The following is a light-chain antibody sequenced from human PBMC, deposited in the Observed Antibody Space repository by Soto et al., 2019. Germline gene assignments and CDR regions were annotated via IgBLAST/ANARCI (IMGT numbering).Light chain of an antibody. V-gene: IGLV1-47*01. Sequence: QSVLTQSPSASGTPGQRVTISCSGSASTIGRNYVYWYQQLPGPAPKLLIYRNSQRPSGVPDRFSGSKSGTSASLAISGLRSEDEADYYCAAWDDNLSGFYVFGDGTKLTVL. CDR3: AAWDDNLSGFYV. J-gene: IGLJ1*01. CDR2: RNS. CDR1: ASTIGRNY.